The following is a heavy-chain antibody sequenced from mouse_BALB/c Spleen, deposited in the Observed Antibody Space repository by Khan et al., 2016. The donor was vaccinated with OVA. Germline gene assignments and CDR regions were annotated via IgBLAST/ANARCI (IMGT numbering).Heavy chain of an antibody. J-gene: IGHJ4*01. CDR3: ARILGIYAMDY. CDR2: ISSGSSTF. V-gene: IGHV5-17*02. CDR1: GFTFSSFG. D-gene: IGHD1-1*02. Sequence: EVELVESGGGLVQPGGSRKLSCAASGFTFSSFGMFWIRQAPEKGLEWVAYISSGSSTFYYADTVKGRFNISRDNPKNTLFLQMTSLRSEDTAMYYCARILGIYAMDYWGQGTSVTVSS.